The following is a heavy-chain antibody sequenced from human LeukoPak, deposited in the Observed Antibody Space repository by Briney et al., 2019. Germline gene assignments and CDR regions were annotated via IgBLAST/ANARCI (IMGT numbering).Heavy chain of an antibody. CDR3: ARVGNEYSSSWYWFDP. CDR1: GYTFTSYG. J-gene: IGHJ5*02. D-gene: IGHD6-13*01. V-gene: IGHV1-18*01. CDR2: ISAYNGNT. Sequence: ASVKVSCKASGYTFTSYGISWVRQASGQGLEWMGWISAYNGNTNYAQKLQGRVTMTTDTSTSTAYMELRSLRSDDTAVYYCARVGNEYSSSWYWFDPWGQGTLVTVSS.